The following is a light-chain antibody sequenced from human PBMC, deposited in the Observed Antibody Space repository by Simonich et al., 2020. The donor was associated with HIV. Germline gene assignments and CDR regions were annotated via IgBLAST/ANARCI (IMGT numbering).Light chain of an antibody. CDR1: QSISSH. Sequence: EIVMTQSPATLSVSPGERATLSCTASQSISSHLAWYQQKPGQAPRLLIYGASTRATGIPSRFSCSGSGTAYTLTISSLQPEDFATYYCQQFYTSVVTFGGGTKVEIK. J-gene: IGKJ4*01. CDR2: GAS. V-gene: IGKV3-15*01. CDR3: QQFYTSVVT.